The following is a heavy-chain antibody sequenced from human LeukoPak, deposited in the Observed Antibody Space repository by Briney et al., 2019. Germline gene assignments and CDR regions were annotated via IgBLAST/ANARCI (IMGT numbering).Heavy chain of an antibody. D-gene: IGHD5-12*01. CDR2: ISGSGGST. V-gene: IGHV3-23*01. CDR3: ARGYDYRKFDY. Sequence: GGSLRLSCAGSGFTFSSYAMSWVRQAPGKGLEWVSAISGSGGSTYYADSVKGRFTISRDNSKNTLYLQMNSLRAEDTAVYYCARGYDYRKFDYWGQGTLVTVSS. J-gene: IGHJ4*02. CDR1: GFTFSSYA.